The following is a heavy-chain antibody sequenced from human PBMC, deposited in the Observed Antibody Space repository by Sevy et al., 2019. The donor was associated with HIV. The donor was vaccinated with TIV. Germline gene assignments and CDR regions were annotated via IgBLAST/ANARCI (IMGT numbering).Heavy chain of an antibody. J-gene: IGHJ4*02. Sequence: SETLSLTCTVSGGSISSSDSYWSWIRQPPGKGLEWVGYIHYTGGTYYNSFLKSRVAMSLDTSEKQFSLKLSFLTAADSAVYYCASKRGYNHGLFDYWGQGTLVTVSS. CDR3: ASKRGYNHGLFDY. D-gene: IGHD5-12*01. CDR1: GGSISSSDSY. V-gene: IGHV4-30-4*01. CDR2: IHYTGGT.